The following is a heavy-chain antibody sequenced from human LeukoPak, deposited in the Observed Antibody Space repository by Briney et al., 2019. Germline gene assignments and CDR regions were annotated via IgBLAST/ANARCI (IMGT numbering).Heavy chain of an antibody. J-gene: IGHJ6*03. CDR1: GFSFSDYY. D-gene: IGHD3-3*01. CDR3: ARDYDGGYMDV. CDR2: ISSSGSNI. Sequence: GGSLRLSCAASGFSFSDYYMSWIRQAPGKGLEWISYISSSGSNIYADSVKGRFTISRDNAKNSLYLQMNSPRAEDTAVYYCARDYDGGYMDVWGKGTTVTVSS. V-gene: IGHV3-11*04.